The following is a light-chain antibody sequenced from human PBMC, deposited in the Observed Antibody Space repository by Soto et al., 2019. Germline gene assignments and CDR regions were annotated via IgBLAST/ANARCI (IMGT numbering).Light chain of an antibody. CDR1: SSDVGSYNL. CDR2: EVS. J-gene: IGLJ1*01. CDR3: SSLTTSSTRV. V-gene: IGLV2-14*02. Sequence: QSALTQPASVSGSPGQSITISCTGTSSDVGSYNLVSWYQQYPGKAPKLMIYEVSYRPSGVSNRFSGSKSGNTASLTISGLQAEDEADYYCSSLTTSSTRVFGTGTKVTVL.